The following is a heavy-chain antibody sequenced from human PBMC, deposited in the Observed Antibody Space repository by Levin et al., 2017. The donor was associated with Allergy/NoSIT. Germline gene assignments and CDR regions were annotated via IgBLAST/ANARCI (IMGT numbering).Heavy chain of an antibody. Sequence: SSETLSLTCAVSGGSISASHWWGWFRQPPGKGLEWIGEILHAETTNYSPSLKSRLTISGDKSKNVLSLAVSSVTAADTAVYYCARKGSGSSTDYWGQGILVTVSS. V-gene: IGHV4-4*02. J-gene: IGHJ4*02. CDR1: GGSISASHW. CDR2: ILHAETT. D-gene: IGHD3-10*01. CDR3: ARKGSGSSTDY.